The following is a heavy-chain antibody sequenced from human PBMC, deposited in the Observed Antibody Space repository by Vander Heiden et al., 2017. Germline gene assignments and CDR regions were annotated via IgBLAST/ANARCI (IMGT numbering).Heavy chain of an antibody. CDR1: GGPFTGGSDY. CDR2: IYHSGTT. J-gene: IGHJ1*01. D-gene: IGHD3-10*01. Sequence: QIHLQESGPGLVKPSETLSLTCTVSGGPFTGGSDYWGWVRQPPGKGLEWLATIYHSGTTYYNPSLKSRGTISVDTATNRFFLSLTSVTAADTSLYFCTNTYSSGAQHWGQGTLVVVSS. V-gene: IGHV4-39*02. CDR3: TNTYSSGAQH.